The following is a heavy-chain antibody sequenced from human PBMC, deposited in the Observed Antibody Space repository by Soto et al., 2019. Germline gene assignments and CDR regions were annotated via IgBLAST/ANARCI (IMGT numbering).Heavy chain of an antibody. CDR3: ARRLDSSSWLPHYYYYYMDV. CDR1: GYTFTSYD. Sequence: ASVKVSCKASGYTFTSYDINWVRQATGQGLEWMGWMNPNSGNTGYAQKFQGRVTMTRNTSISTAYMELSSLRSEDTAVYYCARRLDSSSWLPHYYYYYMDVWGKGTTVTVSS. D-gene: IGHD6-13*01. V-gene: IGHV1-8*01. J-gene: IGHJ6*03. CDR2: MNPNSGNT.